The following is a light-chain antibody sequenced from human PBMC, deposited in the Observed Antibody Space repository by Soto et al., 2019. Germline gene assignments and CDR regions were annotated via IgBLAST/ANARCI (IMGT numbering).Light chain of an antibody. J-gene: IGKJ2*02. Sequence: DIQMTQSPSSLAASVGDRVTITCRASQSISNSLNWYQQKPRKAPKLLIYAASSLQTGAPSRFSGSGSGTDFTLTISSLQPEDSATYYCQQTYSTPPWTFGQGTKVDSK. CDR3: QQTYSTPPWT. V-gene: IGKV1-39*01. CDR2: AAS. CDR1: QSISNS.